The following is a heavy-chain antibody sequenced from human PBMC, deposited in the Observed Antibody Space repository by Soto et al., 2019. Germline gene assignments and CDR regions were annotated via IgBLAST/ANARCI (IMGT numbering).Heavy chain of an antibody. CDR1: GFTFSDYY. V-gene: IGHV3-11*06. Sequence: GGSLRLSCAASGFTFSDYYMSWIRQAPGKGLEWVSYISSSSSYTNYADSVKGRFTISRDNAKNSLYLQMNSLRAEDTAVYYCARAIAVAGFDYWGQGTLVTVSS. J-gene: IGHJ4*02. D-gene: IGHD6-19*01. CDR2: ISSSSSYT. CDR3: ARAIAVAGFDY.